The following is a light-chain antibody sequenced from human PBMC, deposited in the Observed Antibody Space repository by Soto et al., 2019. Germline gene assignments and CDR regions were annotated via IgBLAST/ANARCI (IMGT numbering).Light chain of an antibody. CDR1: QDISNY. CDR3: PQYDNLPRT. V-gene: IGKV1-33*01. Sequence: DIQMTQSPSSLSASVGDRVTITCQASQDISNYLNCYQQKPGKAPKLLIYDASNLETGVPSRFSGSGSGTDFTFTISSLQPEDIATYYCPQYDNLPRTFGQGTTVEIK. J-gene: IGKJ1*01. CDR2: DAS.